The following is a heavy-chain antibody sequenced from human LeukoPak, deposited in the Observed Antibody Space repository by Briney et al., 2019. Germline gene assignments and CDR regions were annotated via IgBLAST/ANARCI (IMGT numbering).Heavy chain of an antibody. V-gene: IGHV1-18*01. D-gene: IGHD3-22*01. Sequence: ASVKVSCKTSGYTFTTYGISWVRQAPGQGLEWMGWISANNGNKNYAQKFQGRVTMTRDTSISTAYMELSRLRSDDTAVYYCAREEGYDSSGYFVSWGQGTLVTVSS. CDR2: ISANNGNK. CDR3: AREEGYDSSGYFVS. CDR1: GYTFTTYG. J-gene: IGHJ5*01.